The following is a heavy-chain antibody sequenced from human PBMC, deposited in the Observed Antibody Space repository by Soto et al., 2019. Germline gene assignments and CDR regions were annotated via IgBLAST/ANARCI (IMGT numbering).Heavy chain of an antibody. V-gene: IGHV4-34*01. D-gene: IGHD2-15*01. CDR1: GGSFSGYY. Sequence: QVQLQQWGAGLLKPSETLSLTCAVYGGSFSGYYWSWIRQPPGKGLEWIWEINHSGSTNYNPSLKSRVTISVDTSKNQFSLKLSSVTAADTAVYYCARGWYPDYWGQGTLVTVSS. CDR2: INHSGST. J-gene: IGHJ4*02. CDR3: ARGWYPDY.